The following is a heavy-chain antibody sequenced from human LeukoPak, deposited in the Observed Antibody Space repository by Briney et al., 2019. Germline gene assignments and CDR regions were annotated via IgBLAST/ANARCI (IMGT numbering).Heavy chain of an antibody. V-gene: IGHV4-39*07. CDR2: IYYSGST. Sequence: SETLSLTCTVSGGSISSSSYYWGWIRQPPGKGLEWIGSIYYSGSTYYNPSLKSRVTISLGTSKNQFSLKLNSVTAADTAVYYCARIMTTVAFLFDYWGQGTLVTVSS. CDR1: GGSISSSSYY. J-gene: IGHJ4*02. D-gene: IGHD4-23*01. CDR3: ARIMTTVAFLFDY.